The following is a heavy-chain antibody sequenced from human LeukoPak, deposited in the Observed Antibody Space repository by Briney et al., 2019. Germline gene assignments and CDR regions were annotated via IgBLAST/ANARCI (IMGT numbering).Heavy chain of an antibody. J-gene: IGHJ4*02. CDR2: ITYSGTT. V-gene: IGHV4-59*01. CDR3: ARDSRGAGPDFDY. Sequence: PSETLSLTCTVSGGSISSYFWAWIRQPPGKALEWIGYITYSGTTSYNPSLESRVTISADTSRNQFSLRLSSVTAADTAVYYCARDSRGAGPDFDYWGQGTLVTVSS. D-gene: IGHD6-19*01. CDR1: GGSISSYF.